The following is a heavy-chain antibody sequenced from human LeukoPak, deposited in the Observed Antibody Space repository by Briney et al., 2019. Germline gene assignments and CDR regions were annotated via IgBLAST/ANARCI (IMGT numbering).Heavy chain of an antibody. Sequence: PGRSLRLSCAASGFTFSSYGMHWVRQAPGKGLEWVAVISYDGSNKYYADSVKGRFTISRDNSKNTLYLQMNSPRAEDTAVYYCAKDGTRYWNDGFDYWGQGTLVTVSS. CDR1: GFTFSSYG. V-gene: IGHV3-30*18. CDR2: ISYDGSNK. CDR3: AKDGTRYWNDGFDY. J-gene: IGHJ4*02. D-gene: IGHD1-1*01.